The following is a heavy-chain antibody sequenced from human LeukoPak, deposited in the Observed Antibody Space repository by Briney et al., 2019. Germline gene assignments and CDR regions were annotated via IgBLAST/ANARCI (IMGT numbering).Heavy chain of an antibody. J-gene: IGHJ4*02. CDR2: ISGSGGST. V-gene: IGHV3-23*01. D-gene: IGHD2-21*01. Sequence: GGSLRLSCAASGFTFSNCWMHWVRQVPGKGLEWVSAISGSGGSTYYTDSVKGRFTISRDNSKNTLYPQMNSLRADDTAVFYCARGSLGSSTSSDCCPLDYWGQGVLVTVSS. CDR1: GFTFSNCW. CDR3: ARGSLGSSTSSDCCPLDY.